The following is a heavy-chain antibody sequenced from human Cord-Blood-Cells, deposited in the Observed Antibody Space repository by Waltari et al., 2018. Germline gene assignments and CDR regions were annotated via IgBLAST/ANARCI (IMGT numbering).Heavy chain of an antibody. CDR3: ARGAVGGSGSYIAPI. V-gene: IGHV4-34*01. Sequence: QVQLQQWGAGLLKPSETLSLTCAVYGGSFSGYYWSWIRQPPGQGLEWIGEINHSGSTNYNPSLKSRVTISVDTSKNQFSLKLSSVTAADTAVYYCARGAVGGSGSYIAPIWGQGTMVTVSS. D-gene: IGHD3-10*01. CDR1: GGSFSGYY. J-gene: IGHJ3*02. CDR2: INHSGST.